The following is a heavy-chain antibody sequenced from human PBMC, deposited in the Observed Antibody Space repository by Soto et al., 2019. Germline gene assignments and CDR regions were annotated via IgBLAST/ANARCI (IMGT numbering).Heavy chain of an antibody. D-gene: IGHD6-6*01. J-gene: IGHJ5*02. CDR3: ARVGVAAPIDP. Sequence: EVQLVESGGGLVQPGGSLRLSCAASGFSFSDYSMTWVRQAPGKGLEWVADIKHDGSETHYLDSVKGRFTISRDDARNSLYLQISSLRAEDTAVYYCARVGVAAPIDPWGQGTLVTVSS. CDR2: IKHDGSET. V-gene: IGHV3-7*01. CDR1: GFSFSDYS.